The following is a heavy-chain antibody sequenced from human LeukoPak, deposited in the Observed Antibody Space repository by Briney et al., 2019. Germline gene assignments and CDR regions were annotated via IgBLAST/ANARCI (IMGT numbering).Heavy chain of an antibody. Sequence: GGSLRLSCAASGFTFSDYCMNWIRQAPGKGLEWISYISSSGSSIYQADSVKGRFTISRDNAENSLSLQMDSLRAEDTAVYYCATSFIGPPGTFDYWGRGTLVTVSS. CDR2: ISSSGSSI. CDR1: GFTFSDYC. J-gene: IGHJ4*02. CDR3: ATSFIGPPGTFDY. D-gene: IGHD6-13*01. V-gene: IGHV3-11*04.